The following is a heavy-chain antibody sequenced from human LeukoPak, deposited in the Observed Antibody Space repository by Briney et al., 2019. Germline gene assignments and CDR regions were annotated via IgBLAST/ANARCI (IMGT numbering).Heavy chain of an antibody. D-gene: IGHD3-22*01. V-gene: IGHV3-21*01. CDR1: GFTFNVYS. J-gene: IGHJ4*02. Sequence: GGSLRLSCAASGFTFNVYSMNWVRQAPGKGLEWVSSISSNSKYIYYADSMRGRFTVSRDNAKNSLFLQSNSLRAEDTAVYYCARDSSDFDYWGQGTLVTVSS. CDR3: ARDSSDFDY. CDR2: ISSNSKYI.